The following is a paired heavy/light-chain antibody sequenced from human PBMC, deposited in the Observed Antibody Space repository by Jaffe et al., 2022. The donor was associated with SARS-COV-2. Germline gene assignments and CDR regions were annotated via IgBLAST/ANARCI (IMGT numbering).Light chain of an antibody. J-gene: IGKJ3*01. CDR2: DAS. CDR3: QQRSNWP. V-gene: IGKV3-11*01. CDR1: QSISSY. Sequence: EIVLTQSPATLSLSPGDRATLSCRASQSISSYLAWYQQRPGQAPRLLIYDASNRAPGIPARFSGSGSGTDFTLTISSLEPEDFAVYYCQQRSNWPFGPGTKVDFK.
Heavy chain of an antibody. CDR3: ARGGGGDPGNYYMDV. CDR1: GYTFRTYG. Sequence: QVQLVQSGGEVKKPGASVKVSCKAFGYTFRTYGISWVRQAPGQGLEWMGWISAYNGNTNYAQKFQGRVTMTTDRSTSTGYMEVRSLRSDDTAVYYCARGGGGDPGNYYMDVWGKGTTVTVSS. D-gene: IGHD2-21*02. CDR2: ISAYNGNT. V-gene: IGHV1-18*01. J-gene: IGHJ6*03.